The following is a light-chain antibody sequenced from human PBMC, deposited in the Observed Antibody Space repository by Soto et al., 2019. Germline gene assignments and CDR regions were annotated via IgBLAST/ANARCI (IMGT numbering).Light chain of an antibody. CDR3: QQSFSPLLT. CDR1: QTLNNY. CDR2: AAS. J-gene: IGKJ4*01. V-gene: IGKV1-39*01. Sequence: DIQMTQSPSTLSASVGDRVTITCRASQTLNNYLTWFQQKPGKAPKVLIYAASTLQGGVPSRFSGSGSGAEFTLTISSLQPEDFATYYCQQSFSPLLTFGGGTKVDIK.